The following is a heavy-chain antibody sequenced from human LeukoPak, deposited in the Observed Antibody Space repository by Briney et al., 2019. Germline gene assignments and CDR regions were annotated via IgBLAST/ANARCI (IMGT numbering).Heavy chain of an antibody. CDR2: ISYSGANT. D-gene: IGHD2-21*01. Sequence: AGGSLRLSCATSGFIFKNYGMSWVRQAPGRGLEWVSTISYSGANTHYADSVRGRFTISRDNSKNTLFLQMNSLRVEDTAIYYCADDYSSEGHFDYWGQGTRVTVSS. CDR3: ADDYSSEGHFDY. J-gene: IGHJ4*02. V-gene: IGHV3-23*01. CDR1: GFIFKNYG.